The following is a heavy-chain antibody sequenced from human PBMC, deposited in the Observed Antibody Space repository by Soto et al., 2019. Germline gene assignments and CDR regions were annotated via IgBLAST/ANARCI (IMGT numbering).Heavy chain of an antibody. CDR1: GYTLTELS. Sequence: ASVKVSCKVCGYTLTELSMHWVRQAPGKGLEWMGGFDPEDGETIYAQKFQGRVTMTEDTSTDTAYMEPSSLRSEDTAVYYCATSTRLTYYYYGMDVWGQGTTVTVSS. D-gene: IGHD1-1*01. CDR2: FDPEDGET. V-gene: IGHV1-24*01. CDR3: ATSTRLTYYYYGMDV. J-gene: IGHJ6*02.